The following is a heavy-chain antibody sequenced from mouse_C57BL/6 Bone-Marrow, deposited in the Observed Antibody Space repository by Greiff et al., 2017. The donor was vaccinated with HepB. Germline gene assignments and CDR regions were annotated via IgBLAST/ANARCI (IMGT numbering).Heavy chain of an antibody. CDR1: GYAFSSSW. CDR2: IYPGDGDT. J-gene: IGHJ2*01. CDR3: ARGRTAQAFDY. D-gene: IGHD3-2*02. Sequence: VQLQQSGPELVKPGASVKISCKASGYAFSSSWMNWVKQRPGKGLEWIGRIYPGDGDTNYNGKFKGKATLTADKSSSTAYMQLSSLTSEDSAVYFCARGRTAQAFDYWGQSTTLTVSS. V-gene: IGHV1-82*01.